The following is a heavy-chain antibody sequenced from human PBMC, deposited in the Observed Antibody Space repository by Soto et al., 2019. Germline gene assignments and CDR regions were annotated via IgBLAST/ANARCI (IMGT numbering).Heavy chain of an antibody. V-gene: IGHV1-69*13. D-gene: IGHD2-15*01. Sequence: SVKVSCKASGGTFSSYAISWVRQAPGQGLEWMGGIIPIFGTANYAQKFQGRVTITADESTSTAYMELSSLRSEDTAVYYCARGLLRNCSGGSCFGNAFEIWGQGTMVTVSS. J-gene: IGHJ3*02. CDR3: ARGLLRNCSGGSCFGNAFEI. CDR1: GGTFSSYA. CDR2: IIPIFGTA.